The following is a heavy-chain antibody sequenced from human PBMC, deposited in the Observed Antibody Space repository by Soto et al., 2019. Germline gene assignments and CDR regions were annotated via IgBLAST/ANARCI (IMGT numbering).Heavy chain of an antibody. CDR1: GYTFTSYG. V-gene: IGHV1-18*01. J-gene: IGHJ5*02. CDR3: ARGDCSSTSCSLLVDWFDP. Sequence: ASVKVSCKASGYTFTSYGISWVRQAPGQGLEWMGWISGYNGNTNYAQKLQGRVTMTTDTSTTTAYMELRSLRSDDTAVYYCARGDCSSTSCSLLVDWFDPWGQGTLVTSPQ. CDR2: ISGYNGNT. D-gene: IGHD2-2*01.